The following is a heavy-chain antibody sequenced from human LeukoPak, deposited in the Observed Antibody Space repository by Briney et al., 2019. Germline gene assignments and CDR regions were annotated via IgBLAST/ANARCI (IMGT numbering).Heavy chain of an antibody. CDR3: AKDPREGNNGYHYFGYFDY. J-gene: IGHJ4*02. V-gene: IGHV3-23*01. D-gene: IGHD3-22*01. CDR1: GFTFSNYA. Sequence: GGSLRLSCVTSGFTFSNYAVGWVRQAPGKGLEWVSTISGSGGSTYYADSVKGRFTVSRDNSKKTLYLQMNSLGLEDTALYYCAKDPREGNNGYHYFGYFDYWGQGTLVTVSS. CDR2: ISGSGGST.